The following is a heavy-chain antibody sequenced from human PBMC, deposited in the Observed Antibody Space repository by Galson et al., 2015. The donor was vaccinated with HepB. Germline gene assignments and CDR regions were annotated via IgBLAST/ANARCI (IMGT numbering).Heavy chain of an antibody. D-gene: IGHD3-16*02. CDR1: GFTFSSYS. CDR2: ISSSSSTI. V-gene: IGHV3-48*02. J-gene: IGHJ3*02. Sequence: SLRLSCAASGFTFSSYSMNWVRQAPGKGLEWVSYISSSSSTIYYADSVKGRFTISRDNAKNSLYLQMNSLRDEDTAVYYCARDSDDYVWGSYRYDAFDIWGQGTMVTVSS. CDR3: ARDSDDYVWGSYRYDAFDI.